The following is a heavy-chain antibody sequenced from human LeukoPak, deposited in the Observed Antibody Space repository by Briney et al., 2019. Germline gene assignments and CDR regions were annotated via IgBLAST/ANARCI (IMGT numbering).Heavy chain of an antibody. J-gene: IGHJ6*03. CDR2: TNPNSGNT. CDR3: ARGNYDFWSGYTPDYYYYYMDV. D-gene: IGHD3-3*01. CDR1: GYTFTSYD. V-gene: IGHV1-8*01. Sequence: ASVKVSCKASGYTFTSYDINWVRQATGQGPEWMGWTNPNSGNTGYAQKFQGRVTMTRNTSISTAYMELSSLRSEDTAVYYCARGNYDFWSGYTPDYYYYYMDVWGKGTTVTVSS.